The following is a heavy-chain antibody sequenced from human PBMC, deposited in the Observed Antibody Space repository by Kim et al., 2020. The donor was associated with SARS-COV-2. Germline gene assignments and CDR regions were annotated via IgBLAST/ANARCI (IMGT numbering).Heavy chain of an antibody. CDR1: GFTFGDYA. Sequence: GGSLRLSCTASGFTFGDYAMSWVRQAPGKGLEWVGFIRSKAYGGTTEYAASVKGRFTISRDDSKSIAYLQMNSLKTEDTAVYYCTRVGRGDGYSDFFDYWGQGTLVTVSS. V-gene: IGHV3-49*04. CDR3: TRVGRGDGYSDFFDY. D-gene: IGHD2-15*01. CDR2: IRSKAYGGTT. J-gene: IGHJ4*02.